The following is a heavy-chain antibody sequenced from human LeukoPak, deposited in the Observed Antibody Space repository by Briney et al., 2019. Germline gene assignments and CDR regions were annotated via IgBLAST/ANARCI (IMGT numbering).Heavy chain of an antibody. CDR2: MNPNSGNT. J-gene: IGHJ6*03. D-gene: IGHD6-6*01. Sequence: ASVKVSCKASGYTFTSYDINWVRQATGQGLEWMGWMNPNSGNTGYAQKFQGRVTITRNTSISTAYMELSSPRSEDTAAYYCARGIHSSSSWSYYYYMDVWGKGTTVTVSS. CDR1: GYTFTSYD. CDR3: ARGIHSSSSWSYYYYMDV. V-gene: IGHV1-8*03.